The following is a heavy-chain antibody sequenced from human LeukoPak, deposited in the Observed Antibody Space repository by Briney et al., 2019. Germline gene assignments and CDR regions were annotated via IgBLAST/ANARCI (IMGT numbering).Heavy chain of an antibody. Sequence: GGSLRLSCAASGFTFSDHYMSWIRQAPGKGLGWVSYISSSGSTIYYADSVKGRFTISRDNVKNSLYLQMNSLRAEDTAVYYCARDLGYCSGGSCPIFDYWGQGTLVTVSS. CDR2: ISSSGSTI. V-gene: IGHV3-11*01. CDR1: GFTFSDHY. J-gene: IGHJ4*02. CDR3: ARDLGYCSGGSCPIFDY. D-gene: IGHD2-15*01.